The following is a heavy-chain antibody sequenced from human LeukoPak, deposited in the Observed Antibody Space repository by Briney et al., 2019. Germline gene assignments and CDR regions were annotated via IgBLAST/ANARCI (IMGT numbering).Heavy chain of an antibody. J-gene: IGHJ4*02. Sequence: SVKVSCKASGGTFSSYAISWVRQAPGQGLEWMGGIIPIFGTANYAQKFQGRVTITADESTSTAYMELSSLRSEDTAVYYCTRAESPSTYCSSTSCYYFDYWGQGTLVTVSS. CDR3: TRAESPSTYCSSTSCYYFDY. V-gene: IGHV1-69*13. CDR1: GGTFSSYA. CDR2: IIPIFGTA. D-gene: IGHD2-2*01.